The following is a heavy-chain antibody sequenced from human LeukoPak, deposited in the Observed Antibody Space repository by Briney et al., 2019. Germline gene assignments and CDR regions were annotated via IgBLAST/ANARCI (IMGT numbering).Heavy chain of an antibody. CDR2: IYPGDSET. CDR3: ARSNAPSLGGFDY. J-gene: IGHJ4*02. Sequence: GESLQISCKGSGYRFTNYWIGWVRQMPGKGLEWMGIIYPGDSETRYSPSFQGQVTISADKSISTAYLQWSSLKASDTAMYYCARSNAPSLGGFDYWGQGTLVTVSS. V-gene: IGHV5-51*01. CDR1: GYRFTNYW. D-gene: IGHD3-10*01.